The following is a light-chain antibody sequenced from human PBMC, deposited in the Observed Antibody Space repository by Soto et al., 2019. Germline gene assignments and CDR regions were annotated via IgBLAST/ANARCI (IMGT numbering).Light chain of an antibody. CDR2: RND. CDR3: AAWDDSLSAVV. J-gene: IGLJ2*01. Sequence: QSVLTQPPSASGTPGQRVTISCSGSSSNIGSNYVYWYQQLPGSAPKLLIYRNDQRPSGVPDRFSASKSGTAASLAISGLRSEDEADYHCAAWDDSLSAVVFGGGTKLTVI. CDR1: SSNIGSNY. V-gene: IGLV1-47*01.